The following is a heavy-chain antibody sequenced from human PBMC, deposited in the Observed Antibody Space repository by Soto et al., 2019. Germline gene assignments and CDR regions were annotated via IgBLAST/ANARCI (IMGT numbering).Heavy chain of an antibody. D-gene: IGHD6-25*01. V-gene: IGHV3-30*18. CDR1: GFTFSSYC. J-gene: IGHJ6*02. CDR3: AKDLLRPGRAYGMDV. CDR2: ISYDGSNK. Sequence: QVQLVESGGGVVQPGRSLRLSCAASGFTFSSYCMHWVRQAPGKGLEWVAVISYDGSNKYYADSVKGRFTISRDNSKNTLYLQMNSLRAEDTAVYYCAKDLLRPGRAYGMDVWGQGTTVTVSS.